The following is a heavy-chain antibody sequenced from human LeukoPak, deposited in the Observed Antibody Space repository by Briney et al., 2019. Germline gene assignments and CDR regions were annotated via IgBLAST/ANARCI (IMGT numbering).Heavy chain of an antibody. Sequence: ASVKVSCKASAYTFTDYYMHWVRQAPGQGLEWMGWINPNSAATNYARRFQGRVTMTRDTSISTAYMELSRLTSDDTAVYYCARIRGGNNYHFDFWGQGTLVTVSS. D-gene: IGHD1-26*01. CDR2: INPNSAAT. V-gene: IGHV1-2*02. CDR3: ARIRGGNNYHFDF. CDR1: AYTFTDYY. J-gene: IGHJ4*02.